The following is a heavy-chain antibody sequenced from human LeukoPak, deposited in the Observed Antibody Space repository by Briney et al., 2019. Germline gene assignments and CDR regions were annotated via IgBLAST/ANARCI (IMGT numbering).Heavy chain of an antibody. V-gene: IGHV4-34*01. Sequence: SETLSLTCAVYGGSFSGYYWSWIRQPPGKGLEWIGEINHSGSTNYNPSLKGRVTLSVDTSKNQFSLKLSSVTAADTAVYYCARLVQRYCSGGSCDYWGQGTLVTVSS. CDR2: INHSGST. CDR1: GGSFSGYY. D-gene: IGHD2-15*01. CDR3: ARLVQRYCSGGSCDY. J-gene: IGHJ4*02.